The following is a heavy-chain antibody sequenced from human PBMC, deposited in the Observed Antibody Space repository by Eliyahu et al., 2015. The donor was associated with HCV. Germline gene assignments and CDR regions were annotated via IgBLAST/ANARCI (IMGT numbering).Heavy chain of an antibody. CDR1: XFTXXSYG. Sequence: QVQLVESGGGVVQPGRSLRLSCAASXFTXXSYGIHWVRQAPGKGLEWVAVIWYDGSNKYYADSVKGRFTISRDNSKNTLYLQMNSLRAEDTAVYYCARETLPYSSSWIDYWGQGTLVTVSS. D-gene: IGHD6-13*01. J-gene: IGHJ4*02. CDR2: IWYDGSNK. CDR3: ARETLPYSSSWIDY. V-gene: IGHV3-33*01.